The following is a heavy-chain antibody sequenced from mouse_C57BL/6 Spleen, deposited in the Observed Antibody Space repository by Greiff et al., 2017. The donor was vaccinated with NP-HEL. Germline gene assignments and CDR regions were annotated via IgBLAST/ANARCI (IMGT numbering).Heavy chain of an antibody. V-gene: IGHV1-15*01. Sequence: VQLQQSGAELVRPGASVTLSCKASGYTFTDYEMHWVKQTPVHGLEWIGAIDPETGGTAYNQKFKGKAILTADKSSSTAYMELRSLTSEDSAVYYCAREPTIYYAMDYWGQGTSVTVSS. CDR1: GYTFTDYE. CDR2: IDPETGGT. CDR3: AREPTIYYAMDY. J-gene: IGHJ4*01.